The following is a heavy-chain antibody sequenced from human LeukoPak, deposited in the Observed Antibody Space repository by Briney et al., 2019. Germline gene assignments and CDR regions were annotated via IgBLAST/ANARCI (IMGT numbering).Heavy chain of an antibody. CDR1: GFTFSSYW. D-gene: IGHD2-2*01. V-gene: IGHV3-7*01. Sequence: PGRSLRLSCAASGFTFSSYWMSWVRRAPGKGLEWVAKINQDGGEKYYVDSVKGRFTISRDNAKNSPYLQMNSLRAEDTAVYYCATGRSCTTCYLPDYWGQGTLVTVSS. J-gene: IGHJ4*02. CDR3: ATGRSCTTCYLPDY. CDR2: INQDGGEK.